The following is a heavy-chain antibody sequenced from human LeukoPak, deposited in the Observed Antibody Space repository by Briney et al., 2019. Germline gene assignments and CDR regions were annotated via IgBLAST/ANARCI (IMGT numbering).Heavy chain of an antibody. Sequence: SGGSLRLSCAASGFTFSSYGMHWVRQAPGKGLEWVAVISYDGSNKYSADSVKGRFTISRDNSKNTLYLQMNSLRAEDTAVYYCAKEGRVRLDYYDSSGHTPPDYWGQGTLVTVSS. D-gene: IGHD3-22*01. CDR2: ISYDGSNK. V-gene: IGHV3-30*18. CDR3: AKEGRVRLDYYDSSGHTPPDY. CDR1: GFTFSSYG. J-gene: IGHJ4*02.